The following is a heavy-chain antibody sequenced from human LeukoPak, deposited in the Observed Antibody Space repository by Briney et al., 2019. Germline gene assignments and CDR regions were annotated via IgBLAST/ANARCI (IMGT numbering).Heavy chain of an antibody. V-gene: IGHV3-23*01. Sequence: GGSLRLSCAASGFTFSSYAMSWVRQAPGKGLEWVSAISGSGDRTYYADSVKGRFTISRDNSKNTLYLQMSTLRAEDRAVYCCARELPFSQWIFVDYWGQGTLVTVS. D-gene: IGHD3-3*01. CDR3: ARELPFSQWIFVDY. CDR1: GFTFSSYA. CDR2: ISGSGDRT. J-gene: IGHJ4*02.